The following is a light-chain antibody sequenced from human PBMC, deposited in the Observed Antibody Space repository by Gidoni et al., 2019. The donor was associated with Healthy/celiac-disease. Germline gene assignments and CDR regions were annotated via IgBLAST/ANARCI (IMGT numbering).Light chain of an antibody. J-gene: IGKJ1*01. V-gene: IGKV3-20*01. CDR2: GAS. Sequence: EIVLTQSPDTLSLSPGERATLSCRASQSVSSSYLAWYQQKPGQAPRLLIYGASSRATGIPDRFSGSGSGTDFTLTISRLEPEDFVVYYCQQYGSSPKTFXQXTKVEIK. CDR1: QSVSSSY. CDR3: QQYGSSPKT.